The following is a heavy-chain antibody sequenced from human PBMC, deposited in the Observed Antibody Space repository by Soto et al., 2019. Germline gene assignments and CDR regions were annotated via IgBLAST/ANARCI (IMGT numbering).Heavy chain of an antibody. CDR1: GFASSSDD. D-gene: IGHD2-21*01. CDR3: ARGGGKSATGWWWAPGH. J-gene: IGHJ4*02. CDR2: ISGSGGGT. Sequence: PGGSLRLSCAASGFASSSDDMDWVRQAPGKGLEWLSCISGSGGGTYYADSVKGRFTISRDDSKNTLFLQMHSLSAEDTAIYYCARGGGKSATGWWWAPGHWGQGT. V-gene: IGHV3-23*01.